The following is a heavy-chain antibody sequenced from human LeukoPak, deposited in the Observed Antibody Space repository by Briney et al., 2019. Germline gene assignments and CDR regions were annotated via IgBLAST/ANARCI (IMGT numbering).Heavy chain of an antibody. D-gene: IGHD3-16*01. V-gene: IGHV4-59*11. J-gene: IGHJ4*01. CDR1: GDSISNHY. CDR3: AGGYYFGS. Sequence: SETLSLTCTVSGDSISNHYWTWIRQPPGRGLEWIACVSYSGSTNYNPSLKSRVTMSVDTSKNQFYLKLSLVTAADTAVYFCAGGYYFGSWGQGTVVTVSS. CDR2: VSYSGST.